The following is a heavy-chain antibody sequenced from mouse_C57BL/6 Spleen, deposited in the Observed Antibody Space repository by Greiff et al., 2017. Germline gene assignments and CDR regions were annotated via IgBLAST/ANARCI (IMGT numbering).Heavy chain of an antibody. CDR2: IYPGSGNT. CDR1: GYSFTSYY. J-gene: IGHJ3*01. Sequence: VQLQESGPELVKPGASVKISCKASGYSFTSYYIHWVKQRPGQGLEWIGWIYPGSGNTKYNEKFKGKGTLTADTSSSTAYMQLSSLTSEDSAVYYCARDYGSPAWFAYWGQGTLVTVSA. V-gene: IGHV1-66*01. CDR3: ARDYGSPAWFAY. D-gene: IGHD1-1*01.